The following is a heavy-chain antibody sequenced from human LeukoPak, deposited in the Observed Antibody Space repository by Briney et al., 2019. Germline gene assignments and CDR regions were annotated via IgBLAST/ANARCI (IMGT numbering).Heavy chain of an antibody. CDR2: ISYDGSNK. J-gene: IGHJ4*02. CDR3: ARDLADPAGY. V-gene: IGHV3-30-3*01. CDR1: GFTFSSYA. Sequence: GGSLRLSCAASGFTFSSYAMHWVRQAPGKGLEGVAVISYDGSNKYYADSVKGRFTISRDNSKNTLYLQMNSLRAEDTAVYYCARDLADPAGYWGQGTLVTVSS.